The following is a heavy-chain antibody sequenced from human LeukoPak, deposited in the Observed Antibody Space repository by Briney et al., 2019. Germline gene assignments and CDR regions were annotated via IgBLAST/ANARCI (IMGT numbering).Heavy chain of an antibody. CDR1: GGSISSYY. J-gene: IGHJ4*02. Sequence: KSSETLSLTCTVSGGSISSYYWSWIRQPAGKGLEWIGRIYTTGGTNYNPSLKSRVAISVDTSKNQISLKLSSVTAADTAVYYCARDRGDYGGPDYWGRGTLVTVSS. V-gene: IGHV4-4*07. CDR2: IYTTGGT. CDR3: ARDRGDYGGPDY. D-gene: IGHD4-23*01.